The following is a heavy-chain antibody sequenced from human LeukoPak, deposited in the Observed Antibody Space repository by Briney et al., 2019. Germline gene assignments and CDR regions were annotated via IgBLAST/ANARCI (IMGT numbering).Heavy chain of an antibody. CDR2: IDTGGYT. CDR1: GFSFSSKF. D-gene: IGHD6-13*01. V-gene: IGHV3-53*01. Sequence: GGSLRLSCATSGFSFSSKFLNWVRQAPGKGLQYVSSIDTGGYTYYADSVKGRFTISRDNSKNTLYLQMNSLRAEDTAVYYCGNRPGRSSWISFDYWGQGTLVTVSS. CDR3: GNRPGRSSWISFDY. J-gene: IGHJ4*02.